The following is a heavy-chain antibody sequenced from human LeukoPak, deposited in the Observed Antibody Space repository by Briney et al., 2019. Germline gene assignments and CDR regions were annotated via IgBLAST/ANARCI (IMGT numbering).Heavy chain of an antibody. CDR2: VSHTGAT. V-gene: IGHV4-39*01. J-gene: IGHJ5*02. D-gene: IGHD3-10*01. Sequence: TLSLTCTVSGGSITSSPYHRAWIRQPPGRGPEWIGTVSHTGATHYSPSLTSRVSISLDTSKNQFSLKLSSVTAADTAVYYCARHTGKTYYYGSRSPRFDPWGQGTLVTVSS. CDR1: GGSITSSPYH. CDR3: ARHTGKTYYYGSRSPRFDP.